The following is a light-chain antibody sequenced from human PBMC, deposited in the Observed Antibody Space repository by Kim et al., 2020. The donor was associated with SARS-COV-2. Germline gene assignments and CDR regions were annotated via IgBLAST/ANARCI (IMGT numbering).Light chain of an antibody. Sequence: QSVPISCTGPSSDVGGDNFVSCHHQHPGKAPKLLIYGVNKRPSGVPNRFSGSTSGNTASLTVSGLQAEDEADYYCSSYAGTNNFYVFGTGTKVTVL. J-gene: IGLJ1*01. CDR1: SSDVGGDNF. CDR2: GVN. V-gene: IGLV2-8*01. CDR3: SSYAGTNNFYV.